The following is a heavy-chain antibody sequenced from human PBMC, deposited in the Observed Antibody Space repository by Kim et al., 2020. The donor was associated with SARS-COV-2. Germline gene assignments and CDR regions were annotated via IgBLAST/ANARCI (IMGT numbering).Heavy chain of an antibody. Sequence: ASVKVSCKASGYTFTSYYMHWVRQAPGQGLEWMGIINPSGGSTSYAQKFQGRVTMTRDTSTSTVYMELSSLRSEDTAVYYCASLGYCSSTSCYGMDYWGQGTLVTVSS. CDR1: GYTFTSYY. CDR2: INPSGGST. J-gene: IGHJ4*02. D-gene: IGHD2-2*01. CDR3: ASLGYCSSTSCYGMDY. V-gene: IGHV1-46*01.